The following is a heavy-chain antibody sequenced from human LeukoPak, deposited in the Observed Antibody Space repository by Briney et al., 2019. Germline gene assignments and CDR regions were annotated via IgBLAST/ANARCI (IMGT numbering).Heavy chain of an antibody. CDR2: IKQDGGEI. CDR1: GFTFSSNW. V-gene: IGHV3-7*03. D-gene: IGHD5-24*01. Sequence: PGGSLRLSCVVSGFTFSSNWMHWVRQAPGKGLEWVANIKQDGGEIYYVDSVKGRFTISRDNAKNSLYLQMNSLRAEDTAVYYCTGKRFDPWGQGTLVTVSS. J-gene: IGHJ5*02. CDR3: TGKRFDP.